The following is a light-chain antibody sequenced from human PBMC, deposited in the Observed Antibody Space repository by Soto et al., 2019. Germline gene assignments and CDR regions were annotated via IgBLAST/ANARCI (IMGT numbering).Light chain of an antibody. CDR2: GDN. CDR1: SSNIGAGYG. CDR3: QSYDSSLSGSV. V-gene: IGLV1-40*01. Sequence: QAVVTQPPSVSGAPGQRVTISCTGSSSNIGAGYGVHWYQQLPGTAPKLLIYGDNNRPSGVPDRFSGSKSGTSASLAITGLRAEDEADYYCQSYDSSLSGSVFGGGTKFTVL. J-gene: IGLJ3*02.